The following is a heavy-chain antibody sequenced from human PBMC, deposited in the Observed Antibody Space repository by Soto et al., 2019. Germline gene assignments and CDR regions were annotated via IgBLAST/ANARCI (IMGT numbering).Heavy chain of an antibody. J-gene: IGHJ6*02. CDR3: ARPFGQHLENSYYGMDV. D-gene: IGHD6-13*01. CDR1: GGSISSSSYY. V-gene: IGHV4-39*02. Sequence: TLSLTCTVSGGSISSSSYYWGRIRQPPGKGLEWIGSIYYSGSTYYNPSLKSRVIISVDTSKNYFSLKLSSVTAADTAVYYCARPFGQHLENSYYGMDVWGQGTTVTVSS. CDR2: IYYSGST.